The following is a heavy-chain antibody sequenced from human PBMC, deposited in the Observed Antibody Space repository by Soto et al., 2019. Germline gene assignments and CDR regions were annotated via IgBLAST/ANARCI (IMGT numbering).Heavy chain of an antibody. V-gene: IGHV3-23*01. CDR3: AKDLHIVVVTALGY. J-gene: IGHJ4*02. CDR1: GFTFSSYA. Sequence: GGSLRLSCAASGFTFSSYAMSWVRQAPGKGLEWVSAISGGGDSTYYADSVKGRFTLSRDNSKNTLYLQMNSLRAEDTAVYYCAKDLHIVVVTALGYWGQGTLVTVSS. D-gene: IGHD2-21*02. CDR2: ISGGGDST.